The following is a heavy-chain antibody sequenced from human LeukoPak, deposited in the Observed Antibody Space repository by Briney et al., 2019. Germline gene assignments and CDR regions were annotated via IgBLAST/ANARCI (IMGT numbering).Heavy chain of an antibody. CDR2: ISGSGGST. CDR3: AKDQIGVGCSGGSCYPGEGYYYYYYMDV. CDR1: GFTFSSYA. V-gene: IGHV3-23*01. Sequence: PGGSLRLSCAASGFTFSSYAMSWVRQAPGKGLEWVSAISGSGGSTYCADSVKGRFTISRDNSKNTLYLQMNSLRAEDTAVYYCAKDQIGVGCSGGSCYPGEGYYYYYYMDVWGKGTTVTVSS. J-gene: IGHJ6*03. D-gene: IGHD2-15*01.